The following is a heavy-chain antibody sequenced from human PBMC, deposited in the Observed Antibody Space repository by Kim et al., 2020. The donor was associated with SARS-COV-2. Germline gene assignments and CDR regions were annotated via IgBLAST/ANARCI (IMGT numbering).Heavy chain of an antibody. V-gene: IGHV6-1*01. D-gene: IGHD2-2*01. CDR1: GDSVSSNSAA. CDR3: ARDNRGDCSSTSCHGYYGMDV. CDR2: TYYRSKWYN. J-gene: IGHJ6*02. Sequence: SQTLSLTCAIPGDSVSSNSAAWNWIRQSPSRGLEWLGMTYYRSKWYNDYAVSVKSRITINTHTSKNQFSLQLNSVTPEDTAVYYCARDNRGDCSSTSCHGYYGMDVWGQGTTVTVSS.